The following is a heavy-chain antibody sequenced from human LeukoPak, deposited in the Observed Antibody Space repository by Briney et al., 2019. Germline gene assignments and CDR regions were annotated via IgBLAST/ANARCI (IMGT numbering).Heavy chain of an antibody. D-gene: IGHD3-22*01. Sequence: GGSLRLSCAASGFMFSNHAMSWVRQAPGKGLGWVSGISTRGGGIYYADSVKGRFTISRDNSKNTLYLQMKSLRAEDTAVYYCAKDGFDYYDSSGYYYFDYWGQGTLVTVSS. V-gene: IGHV3-23*01. CDR3: AKDGFDYYDSSGYYYFDY. J-gene: IGHJ4*02. CDR2: ISTRGGGI. CDR1: GFMFSNHA.